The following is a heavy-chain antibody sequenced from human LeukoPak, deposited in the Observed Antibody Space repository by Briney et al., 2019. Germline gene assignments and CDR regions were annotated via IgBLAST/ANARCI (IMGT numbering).Heavy chain of an antibody. Sequence: GASVKVSCKASGGTFSSYAISWVRQAPGQGLEWMGGIIPIFGTANYAQKFQGRVTITADESTSTAYMELSSLRSEDTAVYYCARPKYYYDSSGLNYFDYWGQGTLVTVSS. CDR3: ARPKYYYDSSGLNYFDY. D-gene: IGHD3-22*01. V-gene: IGHV1-69*13. CDR1: GGTFSSYA. J-gene: IGHJ4*02. CDR2: IIPIFGTA.